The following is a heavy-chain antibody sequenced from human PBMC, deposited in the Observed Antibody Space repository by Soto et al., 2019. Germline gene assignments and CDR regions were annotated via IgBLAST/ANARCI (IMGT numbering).Heavy chain of an antibody. CDR1: GYSFTSYW. V-gene: IGHV5-10-1*01. Sequence: GESLKISCKGSGYSFTSYWISWVRQMPGKGLEWMGRIDPSDSYTNYSPSFQGHVTISADKSISTAYPQWSSLKASDTAMYYCATSIAVAGTTFYYYYGMDVWGQGTTVTVSS. CDR2: IDPSDSYT. CDR3: ATSIAVAGTTFYYYYGMDV. J-gene: IGHJ6*02. D-gene: IGHD6-19*01.